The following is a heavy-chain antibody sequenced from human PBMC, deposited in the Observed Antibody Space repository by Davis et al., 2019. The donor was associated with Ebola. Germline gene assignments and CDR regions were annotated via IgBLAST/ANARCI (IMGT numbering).Heavy chain of an antibody. V-gene: IGHV4-59*02. D-gene: IGHD2-15*01. Sequence: MPSETLSLTCTVSGGSVSSYYWSWIRQPPGKGLEWIGYISYSGSTNYNRSLKSRVTISVDTSKNQFSLKLSSVTAADTAVYYCARDPGYCSGGSCYSLGYYYYGMDVWGQGTTVTVSS. CDR3: ARDPGYCSGGSCYSLGYYYYGMDV. CDR1: GGSVSSYY. CDR2: ISYSGST. J-gene: IGHJ6*02.